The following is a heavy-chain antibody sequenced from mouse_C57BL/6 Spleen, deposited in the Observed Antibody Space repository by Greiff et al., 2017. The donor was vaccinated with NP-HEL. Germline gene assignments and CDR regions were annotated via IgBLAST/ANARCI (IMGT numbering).Heavy chain of an antibody. CDR1: GYAFSSSW. CDR3: ARDYYGSRERYYAMDY. J-gene: IGHJ4*01. Sequence: VKLVESGPELVKPGASVKISCKASGYAFSSSWMNWVKQRPGKGLEWIGRIYPGDGDTNYNGKFKGKATLTADKSSSTAYMQLSSLTSEDSAVYFCARDYYGSRERYYAMDYWGQGTSVTVSS. CDR2: IYPGDGDT. V-gene: IGHV1-82*01. D-gene: IGHD1-1*01.